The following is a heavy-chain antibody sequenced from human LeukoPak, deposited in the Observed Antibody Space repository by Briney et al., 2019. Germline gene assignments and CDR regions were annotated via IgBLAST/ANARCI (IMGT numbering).Heavy chain of an antibody. J-gene: IGHJ4*02. CDR3: ARVGGYYGSGSYYSPQWFDY. CDR2: ISSSSSYI. CDR1: GFTFSSYW. V-gene: IGHV3-21*01. Sequence: PGGFLRLSCAASGFTFSSYWMSWVRQAPGKGLEWVSSISSSSSYIYYADSVKGRFTISRDNAKNSLYLQMNSLRAEDTAVYYCARVGGYYGSGSYYSPQWFDYWGQGTLVTVSS. D-gene: IGHD3-10*01.